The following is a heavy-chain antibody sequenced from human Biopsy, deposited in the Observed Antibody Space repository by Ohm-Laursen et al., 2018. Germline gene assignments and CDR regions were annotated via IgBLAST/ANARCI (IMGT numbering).Heavy chain of an antibody. J-gene: IGHJ5*02. CDR1: GGSLSSYY. D-gene: IGHD3-22*01. V-gene: IGHV4-59*04. Sequence: SQTLSLTCTVSGGSLSSYYWSWIRQPPGKGLEWIGSIFYRGSTHYKPSLKSRVNISVDTSKNQFSLKLNSVTAADTAVYYCARDYDTSGYYYVSWGQGTLVTVSS. CDR3: ARDYDTSGYYYVS. CDR2: IFYRGST.